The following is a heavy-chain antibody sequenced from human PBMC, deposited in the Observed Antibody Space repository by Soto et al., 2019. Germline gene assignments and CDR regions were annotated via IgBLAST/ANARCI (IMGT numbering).Heavy chain of an antibody. CDR3: ARHSLIAVGGMDV. Sequence: QLQLQESGPGLVKPSETLSLTCTVSGGSISSSSYYWGWIRQPPGKGLEWIGSIYYSGSTYYNPSLKSRVTISVDTSKNQFSLKLSSVTAADTAVYYCARHSLIAVGGMDVWGQGTTVTVSS. D-gene: IGHD6-19*01. CDR1: GGSISSSSYY. CDR2: IYYSGST. J-gene: IGHJ6*02. V-gene: IGHV4-39*01.